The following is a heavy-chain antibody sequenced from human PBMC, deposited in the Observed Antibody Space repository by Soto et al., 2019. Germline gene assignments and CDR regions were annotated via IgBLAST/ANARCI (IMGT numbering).Heavy chain of an antibody. D-gene: IGHD6-13*01. CDR2: ISYDGGNK. CDR3: ASADAGTKYYYYYYGMDV. J-gene: IGHJ6*02. CDR1: GFTFSRYA. Sequence: TGGSLRLSCAASGFTFSRYAMHWVRQAPGKGLEWVAVISYDGGNKYYADSVKGRFTVSRDNSKNTLYLQMNSPSAEYTAVYYCASADAGTKYYYYYYGMDVWGQGTTVTVSS. V-gene: IGHV3-30-3*01.